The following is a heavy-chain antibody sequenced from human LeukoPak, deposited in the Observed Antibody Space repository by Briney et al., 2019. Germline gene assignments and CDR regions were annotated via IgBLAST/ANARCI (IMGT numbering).Heavy chain of an antibody. J-gene: IGHJ5*02. CDR2: INGSSSDT. Sequence: GGSLRLSCAASGFTFSDYYMTWIRQAPGRGLEWISYINGSSSDTKYADSVKGRFTISRGNAKNSVYLLMNSLRAEDTAVYYCARRGTTYCTVDSCHPNWFDPWGQGTLVTVSS. D-gene: IGHD2-15*01. CDR1: GFTFSDYY. CDR3: ARRGTTYCTVDSCHPNWFDP. V-gene: IGHV3-11*03.